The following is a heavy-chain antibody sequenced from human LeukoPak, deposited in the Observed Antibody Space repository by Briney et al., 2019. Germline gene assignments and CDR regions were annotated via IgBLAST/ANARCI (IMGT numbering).Heavy chain of an antibody. J-gene: IGHJ5*02. D-gene: IGHD3-10*01. CDR1: GGSISSSSYY. CDR3: ARRYYYASGTIDP. CDR2: IYYRGST. V-gene: IGHV4-39*01. Sequence: PSETLSLTCTVSGGSISSSSYYWGWVRQPPGKGLEWIGSIYYRGSTYYNPSLKSRVTISVDTSKNQSSLKLSSVTAADTAVYYCARRYYYASGTIDPWGQGTLVTVSS.